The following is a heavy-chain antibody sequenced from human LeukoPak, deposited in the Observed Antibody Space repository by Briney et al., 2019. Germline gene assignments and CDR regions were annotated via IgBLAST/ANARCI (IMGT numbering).Heavy chain of an antibody. J-gene: IGHJ5*02. Sequence: ASVKVSCKASGYTFTSYGISWVRQAPGQGLEWMGWISAHNGNTNYAQKLQGRVTMTTDTSTSTAYMELRSLRSDDTAVYYCAGGYCSSTSCSNNWFDPWGQGTLVTVSS. CDR2: ISAHNGNT. CDR3: AGGYCSSTSCSNNWFDP. D-gene: IGHD2-2*01. V-gene: IGHV1-18*01. CDR1: GYTFTSYG.